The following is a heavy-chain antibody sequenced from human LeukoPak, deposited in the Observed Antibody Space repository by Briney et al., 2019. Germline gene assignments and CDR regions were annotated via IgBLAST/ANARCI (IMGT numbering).Heavy chain of an antibody. J-gene: IGHJ2*01. CDR1: GYTFTSYG. D-gene: IGHD4-17*01. CDR3: ARENPPSTVTAWYFDL. CDR2: IIPVLGLA. V-gene: IGHV1-69*04. Sequence: ASVKVSCKASGYTFTSYGISWVRQAPGQRLEWLGRIIPVLGLADYSQNFQGRVTISADSSTSTAFMELSNLRSEDTAVYFCARENPPSTVTAWYFDLWGRGTLVTVSS.